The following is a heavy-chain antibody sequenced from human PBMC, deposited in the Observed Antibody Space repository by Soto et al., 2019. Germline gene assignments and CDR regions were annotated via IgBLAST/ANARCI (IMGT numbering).Heavy chain of an antibody. Sequence: SETRSLTCTFSGGSISSGCYYWSWIRQHPGKGLEWIGYIYYSGSTYYNPSLKSRVTISVDTSKSQFSLKLSSVTAADTAVYYCARERRYYDFWSGYPDYWGQGTLVTVS. CDR3: ARERRYYDFWSGYPDY. CDR2: IYYSGST. V-gene: IGHV4-31*03. CDR1: GGSISSGCYY. J-gene: IGHJ4*02. D-gene: IGHD3-3*01.